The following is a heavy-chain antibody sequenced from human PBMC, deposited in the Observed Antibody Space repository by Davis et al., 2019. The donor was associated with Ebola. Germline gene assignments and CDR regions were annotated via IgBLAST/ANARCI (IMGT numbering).Heavy chain of an antibody. Sequence: PSETLSLTCTVSGGSFSSRAYYWGWIRQPPGKGLEWIGSIFYSGDTYYTPSLKSRVTFSIDTSKNQFSLRLSSVTAADTAVYFCARGWLRSPGFDYWGQGTLVTVSS. CDR3: ARGWLRSPGFDY. CDR1: GGSFSSRAYY. D-gene: IGHD5-12*01. V-gene: IGHV4-39*01. J-gene: IGHJ4*02. CDR2: IFYSGDT.